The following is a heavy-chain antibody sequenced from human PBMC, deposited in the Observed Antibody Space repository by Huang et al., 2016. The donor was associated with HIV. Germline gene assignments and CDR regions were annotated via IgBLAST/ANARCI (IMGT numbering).Heavy chain of an antibody. CDR1: IFTFSTSA. Sequence: EVQLLESGGGLVQPGGSLRLSCAASIFTFSTSAMSWVRQAQGKGLEWVSGISGSGSSTYYADSVKGRFTISRDNSRNTLYLQMKSLRVEDTAIYYCAKGSERSLTGPKYQYYFDYWGQGTLVTVSS. V-gene: IGHV3-23*01. J-gene: IGHJ4*02. D-gene: IGHD3-3*01. CDR3: AKGSERSLTGPKYQYYFDY. CDR2: ISGSGSST.